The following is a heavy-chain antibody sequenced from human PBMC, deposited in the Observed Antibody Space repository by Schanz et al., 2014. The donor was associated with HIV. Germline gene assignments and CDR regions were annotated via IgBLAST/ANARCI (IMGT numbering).Heavy chain of an antibody. V-gene: IGHV3-74*01. Sequence: EVRLLESRGGLVQPGGSLRLACSASGFNFSNYAMHWVRQTAGKGLAWVSRISSDGSSTSYADSVKGRFTISRDNAKNTLYLQTNSLRGEDTAVYYCAREASLEWLYVVDVWGQGTTVTVSS. D-gene: IGHD3-3*01. CDR3: AREASLEWLYVVDV. CDR1: GFNFSNYA. J-gene: IGHJ6*02. CDR2: ISSDGSST.